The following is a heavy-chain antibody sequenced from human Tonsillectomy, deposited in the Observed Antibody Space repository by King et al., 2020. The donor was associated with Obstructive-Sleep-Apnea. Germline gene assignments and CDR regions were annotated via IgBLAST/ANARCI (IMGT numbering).Heavy chain of an antibody. J-gene: IGHJ4*02. CDR1: GGTFSSYA. CDR3: AATDYYDSSGYYPYYFDY. CDR2: IIPIFGTA. V-gene: IGHV1-69*01. D-gene: IGHD3-22*01. Sequence: QLVQSGAEVKKPGSSVKVSCKASGGTFSSYAISWVRQAPGQGLEWMGGIIPIFGTANYAQKFQGRVTITADESTGTAYMELSSLRSEDTAVYYCAATDYYDSSGYYPYYFDYWGQGTLVTVSS.